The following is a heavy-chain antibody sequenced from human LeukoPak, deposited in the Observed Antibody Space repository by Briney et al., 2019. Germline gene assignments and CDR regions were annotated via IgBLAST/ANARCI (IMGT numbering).Heavy chain of an antibody. CDR3: ARAPYYYGSEIDY. Sequence: GGSLRLSCAASGFTFSSYAMSWVRQAPGKGLEWVSAISGSGGSTYYADSVKGRFTISRDNSKNTLYLQMNSLRAEDTAVYYCARAPYYYGSEIDYWGQGTLVTVSS. D-gene: IGHD3-10*01. V-gene: IGHV3-23*01. CDR2: ISGSGGST. CDR1: GFTFSSYA. J-gene: IGHJ4*02.